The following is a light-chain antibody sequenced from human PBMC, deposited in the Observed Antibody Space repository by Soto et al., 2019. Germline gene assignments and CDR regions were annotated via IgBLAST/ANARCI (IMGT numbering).Light chain of an antibody. Sequence: EIVLTQSPGTLSLSPGERATLSCRASQSVSSNYLAWYQQKPGQAPRLLIYGASTRATGIPDRFSGSGSGTDFTLTISRLEPEDFEVYYCERDDNSVYTFGQGTNLDIK. J-gene: IGKJ2*01. CDR1: QSVSSNY. V-gene: IGKV3-20*01. CDR3: ERDDNSVYT. CDR2: GAS.